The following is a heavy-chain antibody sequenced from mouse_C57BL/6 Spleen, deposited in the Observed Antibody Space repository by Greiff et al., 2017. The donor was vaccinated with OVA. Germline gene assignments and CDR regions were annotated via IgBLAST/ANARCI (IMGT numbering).Heavy chain of an antibody. J-gene: IGHJ1*03. CDR2: INPGSGGT. D-gene: IGHD2-3*01. CDR3: ARFGYYGGGYFDV. Sequence: VQLQQSGAELVRPGTSVKVSCKASGYAFTNYLIEWVKQRPGQGLEWIGVINPGSGGTNYNEKFKGKATLTADKSSSTAYMQLSSLTSEDSAVYVCARFGYYGGGYFDVWGTGTTVTVSS. CDR1: GYAFTNYL. V-gene: IGHV1-54*01.